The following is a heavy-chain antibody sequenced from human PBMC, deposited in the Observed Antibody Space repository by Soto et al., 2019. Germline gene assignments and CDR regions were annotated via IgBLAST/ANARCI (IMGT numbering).Heavy chain of an antibody. D-gene: IGHD6-6*01. CDR3: ARPGHSSSSNFDY. CDR2: IIPIFGTA. V-gene: IGHV1-69*13. J-gene: IGHJ4*02. CDR1: GGTFSSYT. Sequence: VASVKVSCKASGGTFSSYTITWVRQAPGQGLEWMGGIIPIFGTANYAQKFQGRVTITADESTSTAYMELSSLRSEDTAVYYCARPGHSSSSNFDYWGQGTLVTVSS.